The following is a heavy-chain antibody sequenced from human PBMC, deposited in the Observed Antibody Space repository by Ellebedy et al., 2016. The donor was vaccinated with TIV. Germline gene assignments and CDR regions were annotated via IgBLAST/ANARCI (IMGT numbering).Heavy chain of an antibody. CDR2: IWYDGSTK. Sequence: GESLKISCAASGFIFSSYGMHWVRQDPGKGLEWGAGIWYDGSTKYYADSVKGRFTISRDNSKNTLYLQMNSLRAEDTAVYYFARELPLYCSGGSCYSYYFDYWGQGTLVTVSS. V-gene: IGHV3-33*01. J-gene: IGHJ4*02. D-gene: IGHD2-15*01. CDR1: GFIFSSYG. CDR3: ARELPLYCSGGSCYSYYFDY.